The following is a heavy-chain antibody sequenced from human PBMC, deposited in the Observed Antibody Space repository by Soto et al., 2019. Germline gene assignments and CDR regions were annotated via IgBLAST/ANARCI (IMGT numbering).Heavy chain of an antibody. CDR1: GFTFSSYA. J-gene: IGHJ6*02. V-gene: IGHV3-23*01. CDR3: AKGVRSYYYYGVDV. D-gene: IGHD3-22*01. CDR2: ISGSGGST. Sequence: VGSLRLSCAASGFTFSSYAMTWVRQAPGKGLEWVSGISGSGGSTYYADSVKGRFTISRDNSKNTMYLQMNSLRAEDTAVYYCAKGVRSYYYYGVDVWGQGTTVTVSS.